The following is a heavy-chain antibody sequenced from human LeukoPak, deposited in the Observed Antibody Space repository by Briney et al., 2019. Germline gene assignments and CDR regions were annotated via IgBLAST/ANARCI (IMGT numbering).Heavy chain of an antibody. CDR2: INWNGGST. J-gene: IGHJ6*03. CDR3: ARDGAARPYYYMDV. CDR1: GFTFDDYA. Sequence: GGSLRLSCAASGFTFDDYAMSWVRQAPGKGLEWVSGINWNGGSTGYADSVKGRFTISRDNAKNSLYLQMNSLRAEDTAVYYCARDGAARPYYYMDVWGKGTTVTVSS. D-gene: IGHD6-6*01. V-gene: IGHV3-20*04.